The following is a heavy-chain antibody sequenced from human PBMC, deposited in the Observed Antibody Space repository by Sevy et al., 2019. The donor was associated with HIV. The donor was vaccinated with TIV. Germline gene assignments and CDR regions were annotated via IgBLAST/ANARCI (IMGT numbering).Heavy chain of an antibody. J-gene: IGHJ4*02. CDR2: ISYSRRT. D-gene: IGHD1-1*01. V-gene: IGHV4-30-4*02. CDR3: ARLQLWVRLDY. CDR1: CGSITSSDYY. Sequence: SETLSLTCTVSCGSITSSDYYWTWIPQPPEKGLERIGYIDYSWYISYSRRTYYNPSIKSRVSISVDTSKNQFYLNLNYLTAEDTAIYYCARLQLWVRLDYWGQGTLVTVSS.